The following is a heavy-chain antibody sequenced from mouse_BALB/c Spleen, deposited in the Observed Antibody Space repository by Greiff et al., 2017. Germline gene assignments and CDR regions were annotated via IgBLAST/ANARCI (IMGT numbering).Heavy chain of an antibody. V-gene: IGHV14-3*02. D-gene: IGHD2-3*01. CDR2: IDPANGNT. CDR1: GFNIKDTY. CDR3: ARRGLLLYFDV. Sequence: EVQRVESGAELVKPGASVKLSCTASGFNIKDTYMHWVKQRPEQGLEWIGRIDPANGNTKYDPKFQGKATITADTSSSTAYLQLSSLTSEDTAVYYCARRGLLLYFDVWGAGTTVTVSS. J-gene: IGHJ1*01.